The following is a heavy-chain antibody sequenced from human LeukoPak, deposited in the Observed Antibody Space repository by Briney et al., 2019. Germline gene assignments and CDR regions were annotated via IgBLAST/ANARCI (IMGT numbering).Heavy chain of an antibody. CDR1: GFTFSSYW. CDR2: IKQDGSEK. CDR3: ARVPSGDYDFWSGYRIDYMDV. D-gene: IGHD3-3*01. J-gene: IGHJ6*03. Sequence: GGSLRLSCAASGFTFSSYWMSWVRQAPGKGLEWVANIKQDGSEKYYVDSVKGRFTISRDNAKNSLYLQMNSLRAEDTAVYYCARVPSGDYDFWSGYRIDYMDVWGKGTTVTVSS. V-gene: IGHV3-7*01.